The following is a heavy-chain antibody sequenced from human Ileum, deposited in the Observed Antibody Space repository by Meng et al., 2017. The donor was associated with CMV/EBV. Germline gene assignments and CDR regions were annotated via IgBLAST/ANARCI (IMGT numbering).Heavy chain of an antibody. CDR2: INHSGST. Sequence: LPLWGEGRFEPRETLSLSCAVYGGSFSGYNWSWVRQPPGKGLEWIGEINHSGSTNYNPSRKSRVTISVDTSKNQFSLKLSSVSAADTAVYYCARGRRDGYNNPPLDYWGQGTLVTVSS. CDR3: ARGRRDGYNNPPLDY. CDR1: GGSFSGYN. J-gene: IGHJ4*02. D-gene: IGHD5-24*01. V-gene: IGHV4-34*01.